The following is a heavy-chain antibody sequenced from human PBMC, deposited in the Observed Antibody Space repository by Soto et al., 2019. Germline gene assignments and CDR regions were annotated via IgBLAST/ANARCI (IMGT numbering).Heavy chain of an antibody. Sequence: GASVKVSCKASGGTFSSYAISWVRQAPGQGLEWMGIINPSGGSTSYAQKLQGRLTLTTDTSTSTVYMDLNSLKSEDSAVYYCASRVLCDMDVWGQGTTVTVSS. V-gene: IGHV1-46*04. CDR3: ASRVLCDMDV. D-gene: IGHD2-21*01. J-gene: IGHJ6*02. CDR2: INPSGGST. CDR1: GGTFSSYA.